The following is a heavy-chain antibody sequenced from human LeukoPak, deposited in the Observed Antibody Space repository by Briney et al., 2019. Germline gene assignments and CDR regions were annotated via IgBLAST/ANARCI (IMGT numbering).Heavy chain of an antibody. J-gene: IGHJ4*02. CDR1: GYTFTSYG. D-gene: IGHD2-15*01. CDR3: ARDPVYCSGGNCYPSGGFDY. Sequence: ASVKVSCKASGYTFTSYGISWVRQAPGQGLEWMGIIDPSAGYTNYTQKFQGRVTMTRDMSTSTVYMELSSLRSEDTAVYYCARDPVYCSGGNCYPSGGFDYWGQGTLVTVSS. V-gene: IGHV1-46*01. CDR2: IDPSAGYT.